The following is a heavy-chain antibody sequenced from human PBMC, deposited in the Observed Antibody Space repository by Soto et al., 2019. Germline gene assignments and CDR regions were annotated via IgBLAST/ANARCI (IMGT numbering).Heavy chain of an antibody. J-gene: IGHJ4*02. Sequence: ASVKVSCKASGYTFTSYGISWVRQAPGQGLEWMGWISAYNGNTNYAQKLQGRVTMATDTSTSTAYMELRSLRSDDTALYYCASVSFNPNNCDSRRGYSLFDYWGQGTLVTVS. D-gene: IGHD3-22*01. V-gene: IGHV1-18*04. CDR3: ASVSFNPNNCDSRRGYSLFDY. CDR2: ISAYNGNT. CDR1: GYTFTSYG.